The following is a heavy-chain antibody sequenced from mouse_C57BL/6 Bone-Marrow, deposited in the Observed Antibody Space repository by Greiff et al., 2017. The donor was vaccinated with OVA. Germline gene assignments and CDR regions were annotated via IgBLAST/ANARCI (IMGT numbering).Heavy chain of an antibody. V-gene: IGHV5-9-1*02. D-gene: IGHD2-1*01. J-gene: IGHJ4*01. CDR3: TRLLDAMDY. CDR2: ISSGGDYI. Sequence: DVMLVESGEGLVKPGGSLKLSCAASGFTFSSYAMSWVRQTPEKRLEWVAYISSGGDYIYYADTVKGRFTFSRDNARNTLYLQMSSLKSEDTAMYYCTRLLDAMDYWGQGTSVTVSS. CDR1: GFTFSSYA.